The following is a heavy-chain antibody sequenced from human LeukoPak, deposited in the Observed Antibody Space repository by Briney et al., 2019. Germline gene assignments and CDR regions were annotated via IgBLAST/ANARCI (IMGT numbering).Heavy chain of an antibody. CDR2: IKQDGREK. Sequence: GGSLRLSCAGSGFTFSSYWMSWIRQAPGKGPERVANIKQDGREKHYVDSVKGRFTISRDNAKNLLFLQMNSLRAEDTAIYYCTRDEAAATDWGQGTLVTVSS. CDR3: TRDEAAATD. D-gene: IGHD6-13*01. J-gene: IGHJ4*02. V-gene: IGHV3-7*01. CDR1: GFTFSSYW.